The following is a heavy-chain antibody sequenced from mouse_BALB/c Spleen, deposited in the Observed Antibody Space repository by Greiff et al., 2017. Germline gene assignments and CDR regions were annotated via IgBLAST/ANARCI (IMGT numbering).Heavy chain of an antibody. CDR2: INPSNGGT. V-gene: IGHV1S81*02. D-gene: IGHD2-1*01. CDR3: TRYGNGYFDV. J-gene: IGHJ1*01. Sequence: QVHVKQSGAELVKPGASVKLSCKASGYTFTSYYMYWVKQRPGQGLEWIVEINPSNGGTNFNEKFKSKATLTVDKSSSTAYMQLSSLTSEDSAVYYCTRYGNGYFDVWGAGTTVTVSS. CDR1: GYTFTSYY.